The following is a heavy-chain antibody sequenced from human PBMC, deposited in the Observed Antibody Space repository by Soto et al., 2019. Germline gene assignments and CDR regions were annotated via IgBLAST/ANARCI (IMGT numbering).Heavy chain of an antibody. CDR3: ARVDSSGWSQHFDY. Sequence: SETLSLTCTVSGGSISSYYWSWIRQPPGKGLEWIGYIYYSGSTNYNPSLKSRVTISVDTSKNQFSLKLSSVTAADTAVYYCARVDSSGWSQHFDYWGQGTLVTVSS. J-gene: IGHJ4*02. CDR2: IYYSGST. V-gene: IGHV4-59*01. D-gene: IGHD6-19*01. CDR1: GGSISSYY.